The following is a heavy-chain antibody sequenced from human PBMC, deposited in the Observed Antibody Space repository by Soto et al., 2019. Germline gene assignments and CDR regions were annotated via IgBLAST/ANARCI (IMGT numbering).Heavy chain of an antibody. CDR2: IYYRGST. J-gene: IGHJ2*01. Sequence: PSETLYLTCTVCGGSFRSGDYYWSWIRQPPGEGLEWIGYIYYRGSTYYNPSLKSRVTISVDTSKNQFSLKLTSVTAADTAVYYCARRTIKPGIAVAGSYWYFDLWGRGTLVTVSS. D-gene: IGHD6-19*01. CDR1: GGSFRSGDYY. CDR3: ARRTIKPGIAVAGSYWYFDL. V-gene: IGHV4-30-4*01.